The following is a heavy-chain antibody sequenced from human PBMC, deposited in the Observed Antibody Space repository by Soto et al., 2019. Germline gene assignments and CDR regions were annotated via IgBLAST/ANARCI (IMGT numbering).Heavy chain of an antibody. J-gene: IGHJ4*02. V-gene: IGHV3-23*01. Sequence: EVQLLESGGGVVQPGGSLRLSCVASGFNFKKFAMSWVRQAPGEGLEWVSGIRCCGGSTSYADSVKGRFSIARDDSTNTLSLQLNNLRVEDTAQYSGAKADGEQLLLTQLDKRGQGTLVTVS. CDR1: GFNFKKFA. CDR2: IRCCGGST. CDR3: AKADGEQLLLTQLDK. D-gene: IGHD6-19*01.